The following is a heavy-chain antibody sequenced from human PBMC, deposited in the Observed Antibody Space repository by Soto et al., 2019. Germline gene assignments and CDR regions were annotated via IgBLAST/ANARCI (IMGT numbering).Heavy chain of an antibody. CDR3: ARARGARYFDY. V-gene: IGHV4-59*12. D-gene: IGHD2-15*01. J-gene: IGHJ4*02. Sequence: SETLSLTCTVGSISTYYWNWIRQSPGKGLEWIGYIYYIGRTNYNPSLKSRVTMSIDTSRNQFSLKLSSVTAADTAVYYCARARGARYFDYRGQGTLVTV. CDR2: IYYIGRT. CDR1: GSISTYY.